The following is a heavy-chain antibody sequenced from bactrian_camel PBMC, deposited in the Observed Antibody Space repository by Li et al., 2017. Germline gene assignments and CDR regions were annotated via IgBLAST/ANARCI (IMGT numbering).Heavy chain of an antibody. J-gene: IGHJ4*01. CDR3: AADSVNLQLARYYAY. CDR2: IDTAGAAT. Sequence: QVQLVESGGGLVQPGGSLRLSCLASGFTVSTGYMAWFRQAPGQVREGVAAIDTAGAATYTYSVQGRFTISKDNVKNTLYLQMNDLKPEDTAIYYCAADSVNLQLARYYAYWGQGTQVTVS. D-gene: IGHD7*01. CDR1: GFTVSTGY. V-gene: IGHV3S28*01.